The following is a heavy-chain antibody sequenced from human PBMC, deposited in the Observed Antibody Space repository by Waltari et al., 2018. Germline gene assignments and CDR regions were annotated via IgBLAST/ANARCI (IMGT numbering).Heavy chain of an antibody. V-gene: IGHV4-59*13. J-gene: IGHJ4*02. CDR3: ARGTNPFGY. CDR2: IYYTGST. Sequence: QVQLQESDPGLVKPSETLSLTCTVSGGSLRDYYWSWIRQFPGQGLEWIGYIYYTGSTNYNPSLKSRVTISVDTSRNQFSLKVSSVTAADTAVYYCARGTNPFGYWGQGTLVTVSS. CDR1: GGSLRDYY.